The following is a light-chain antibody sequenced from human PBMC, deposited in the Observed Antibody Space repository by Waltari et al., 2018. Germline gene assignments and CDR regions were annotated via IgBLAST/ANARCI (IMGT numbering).Light chain of an antibody. J-gene: IGKJ4*01. Sequence: EIVLTQSPATLSLSPGERATLSCRASQIVSSYLAWYQQKPGQAPRLLIYDASNRATCIPARFSGSGSGTDFTLTISSREPEDFAVYYCQQRSNWPLTFGGGTKVEIK. V-gene: IGKV3-11*01. CDR3: QQRSNWPLT. CDR1: QIVSSY. CDR2: DAS.